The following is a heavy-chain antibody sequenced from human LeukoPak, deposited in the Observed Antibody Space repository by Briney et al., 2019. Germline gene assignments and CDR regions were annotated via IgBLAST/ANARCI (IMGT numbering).Heavy chain of an antibody. CDR3: AKDTIMITFGGVISTYFTNYYYYYMDV. CDR2: ISGSGGST. CDR1: GFTFSSYA. J-gene: IGHJ6*03. D-gene: IGHD3-16*02. Sequence: PGGSLRLSCAASGFTFSSYAMSWVRQAPGKGLEWVSAISGSGGSTYYADSVKGRFTISRDNSKNTLYLQMNSLRAEDTAVYYRAKDTIMITFGGVISTYFTNYYYYYMDVWGKGTTVTVSS. V-gene: IGHV3-23*01.